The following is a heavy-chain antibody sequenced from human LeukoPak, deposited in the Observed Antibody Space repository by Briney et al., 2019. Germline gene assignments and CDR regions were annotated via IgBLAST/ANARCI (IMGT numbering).Heavy chain of an antibody. Sequence: SETLSLTCTVSGGSMTYYYWAWLRQPPGKTLEWIGSTYYSGTTDYNPSLKGRVSISVDRSRSSNQFSLTLSSVTAADTAVYYCARVSSVITTSFDYWGQGILVTVSS. D-gene: IGHD3-22*01. J-gene: IGHJ4*02. CDR1: GGSMTYYY. V-gene: IGHV4-59*01. CDR3: ARVSSVITTSFDY. CDR2: TYYSGTT.